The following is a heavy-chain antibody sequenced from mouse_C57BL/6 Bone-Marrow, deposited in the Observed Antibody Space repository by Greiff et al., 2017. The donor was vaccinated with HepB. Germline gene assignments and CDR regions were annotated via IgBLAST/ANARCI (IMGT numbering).Heavy chain of an antibody. D-gene: IGHD1-1*01. J-gene: IGHJ2*01. CDR2: IRSKSNNYAT. CDR1: GFSFNTYA. Sequence: EVQLVESGGGLVQPKGSLKLSCAASGFSFNTYAMNWVRQAPGKGLEWVARIRSKSNNYATYYADSVKDRFTISRDDSESMLYLQMNSLKTEDTAMYYCVRQGGGYYYGFDYWGQGTTLTVSS. CDR3: VRQGGGYYYGFDY. V-gene: IGHV10-1*01.